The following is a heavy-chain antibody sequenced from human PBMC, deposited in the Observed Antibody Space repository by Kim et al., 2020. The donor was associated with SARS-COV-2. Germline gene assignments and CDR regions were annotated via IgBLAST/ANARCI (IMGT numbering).Heavy chain of an antibody. J-gene: IGHJ3*02. D-gene: IGHD3-22*01. CDR3: ARLYDSSGYSYPAFDI. CDR1: GGSISSSSYY. Sequence: SETLSLTCTASGGSISSSSYYWGWIRQPPGKGLEWIGSIYYSGITYYNPSLKSRVTISVDTSKNQFSLKLSSVTAADTAVYYCARLYDSSGYSYPAFDIWGQGTMVTVSS. CDR2: IYYSGIT. V-gene: IGHV4-39*01.